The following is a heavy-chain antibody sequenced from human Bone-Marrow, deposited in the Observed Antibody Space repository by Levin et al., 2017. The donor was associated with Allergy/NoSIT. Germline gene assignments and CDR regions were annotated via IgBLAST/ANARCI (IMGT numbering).Heavy chain of an antibody. CDR1: GYTFTGYY. CDR2: INPNSGGT. Sequence: GESLKISCKASGYTFTGYYMHWVRQAPGQGLEWMGRINPNSGGTNYAQKFQGRVTMTRDTSISTAYMELSRLKSDDTAVYYCAREQQQLGNWGQGTLVTVSS. V-gene: IGHV1-2*06. CDR3: AREQQQLGN. D-gene: IGHD6-13*01. J-gene: IGHJ4*02.